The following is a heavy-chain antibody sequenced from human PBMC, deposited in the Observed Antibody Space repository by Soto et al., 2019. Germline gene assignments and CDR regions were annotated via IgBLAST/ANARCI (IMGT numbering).Heavy chain of an antibody. Sequence: PSEILPLTCAVYGGSFSGYYWSWIRQPPGKGLEWIGEINHSGSTNYNPSLKSRVTISVDTSKNQFSLKLSSVTAADTAVYYCARGHGAIVGATSLDYWGQGTLVTVSS. D-gene: IGHD1-26*01. CDR2: INHSGST. CDR1: GGSFSGYY. CDR3: ARGHGAIVGATSLDY. V-gene: IGHV4-34*01. J-gene: IGHJ4*02.